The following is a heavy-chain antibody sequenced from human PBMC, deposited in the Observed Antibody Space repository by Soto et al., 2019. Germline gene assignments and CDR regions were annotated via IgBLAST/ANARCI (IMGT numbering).Heavy chain of an antibody. D-gene: IGHD3-10*01. Sequence: SETLSLTCTVSGGSVSSGSYYRSWIRQPPGKGLEWIGYIYYSGSTNSNPSLKSRVTISVDTSKNQFSLKLSSVTAADTAVYYCARESSFRTYYYGSGSYYNPNYFDYWGQGTLVTVSS. CDR2: IYYSGST. V-gene: IGHV4-61*01. CDR3: ARESSFRTYYYGSGSYYNPNYFDY. J-gene: IGHJ4*02. CDR1: GGSVSSGSYY.